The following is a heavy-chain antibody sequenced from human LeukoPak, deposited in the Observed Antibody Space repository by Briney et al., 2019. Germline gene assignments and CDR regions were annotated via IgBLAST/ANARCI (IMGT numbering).Heavy chain of an antibody. V-gene: IGHV3-23*01. D-gene: IGHD3-10*01. CDR3: AKVPRGGQLDELFHS. Sequence: AGGSLRLSCAASGFTFRSYAKTWVRQAPGKGLEWVSAISGSGGSTYYADSVKGRFTISRDNSKNTLYLQMNSLRAEDTAVYYCAKVPRGGQLDELFHSWGQGTLVTVSS. CDR2: ISGSGGST. CDR1: GFTFRSYA. J-gene: IGHJ4*02.